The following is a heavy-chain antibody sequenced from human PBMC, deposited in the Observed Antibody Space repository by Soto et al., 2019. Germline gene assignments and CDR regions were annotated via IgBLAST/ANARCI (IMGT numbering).Heavy chain of an antibody. CDR1: GGSISSSSYY. V-gene: IGHV4-39*01. D-gene: IGHD4-4*01. CDR2: IYYSGST. J-gene: IGHJ4*02. CDR3: ARSLRTATTYFAKYYFDY. Sequence: QLQLQESGPGLVKPSETLSLTCTVSGGSISSSSYYWGWIRQPPGKGLEWIGSIYYSGSTYYNPSLKSRVTISVDTSKNQFSLKLSSVTAADTAVYYCARSLRTATTYFAKYYFDYWGQGTLVTVSS.